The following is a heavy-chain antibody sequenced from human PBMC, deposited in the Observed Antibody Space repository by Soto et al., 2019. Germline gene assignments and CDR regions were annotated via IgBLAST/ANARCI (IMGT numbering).Heavy chain of an antibody. CDR1: GGTFTSDA. D-gene: IGHD5-12*01. CDR3: ARAIHGYNYRVDF. J-gene: IGHJ6*02. Sequence: VRLVQSGAEVKKPGSSVKVACKVSGGTFTSDAISWVRLAPGRGLGWMGGITPVFETPTYAQKFHGRVTITADESTSTAYMDLSSLTPDDTAVYYCARAIHGYNYRVDFWGQGTTVTVSS. CDR2: ITPVFETP. V-gene: IGHV1-69*01.